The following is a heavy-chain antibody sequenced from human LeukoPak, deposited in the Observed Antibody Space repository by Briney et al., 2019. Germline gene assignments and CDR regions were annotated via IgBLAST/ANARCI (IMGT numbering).Heavy chain of an antibody. V-gene: IGHV3-74*01. CDR2: INSDGSST. CDR3: VRYYNN. D-gene: IGHD3-22*01. CDR1: GFTFSSYW. J-gene: IGHJ4*02. Sequence: PGGSLRLSCAASGFTFSSYWMHWVRQAPGKGLVWVPRINSDGSSTNYADSVKGRFTISRDNAKNTLYLQMNSLRAEDTAVYYCVRYYNNWGQGTLVTVSS.